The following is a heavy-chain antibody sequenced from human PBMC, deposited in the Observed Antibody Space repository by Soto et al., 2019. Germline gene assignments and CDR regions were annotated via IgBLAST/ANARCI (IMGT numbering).Heavy chain of an antibody. V-gene: IGHV1-18*01. CDR1: GYNFDSDG. CDR3: ANRGNPLMDL. J-gene: IGHJ6*02. Sequence: QVYLVQSGGEAKKPEASVKVSCKASGYNFDSDGVTWVRQAPGQGLEWLGWIYASNGYTNYARKFQDRVIMTTDTSTRTCYMELRSLKSDDTAVYYCANRGNPLMDLWGQGTTVIVSS. CDR2: IYASNGYT.